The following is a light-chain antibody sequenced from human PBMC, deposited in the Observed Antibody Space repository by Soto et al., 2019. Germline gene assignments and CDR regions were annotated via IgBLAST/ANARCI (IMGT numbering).Light chain of an antibody. CDR2: GAS. Sequence: DIVMTQSPATLSVSPGERATLSCRASQSISSNLAWYQQKPGQAPRLLIDGASTRATGISARFSGSGSGTEFTLTISSLQAEALAVYYCQQYNNWPLTFGQGTRLEIK. CDR3: QQYNNWPLT. J-gene: IGKJ5*01. V-gene: IGKV3-15*01. CDR1: QSISSN.